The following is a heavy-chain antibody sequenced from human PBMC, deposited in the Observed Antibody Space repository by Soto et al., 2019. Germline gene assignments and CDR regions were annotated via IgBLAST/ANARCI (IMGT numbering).Heavy chain of an antibody. CDR2: INPRGGST. Sequence: ASVKVSCKASGNTFTSQYIHWGRQAPGQGLEWMGIINPRGGSTNYAQNFQGRVTMTRDTSTSTVYMELSSLRSEDTAVYYGSRVPSPWELLDYWGKGTLVTVSS. CDR3: SRVPSPWELLDY. CDR1: GNTFTSQY. D-gene: IGHD1-26*01. V-gene: IGHV1-46*03. J-gene: IGHJ4*02.